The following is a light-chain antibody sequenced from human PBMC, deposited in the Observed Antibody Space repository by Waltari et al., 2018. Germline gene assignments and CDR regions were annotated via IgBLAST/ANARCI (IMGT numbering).Light chain of an antibody. J-gene: IGLJ2*01. Sequence: SYELTQPPSVSVSPGQTASITCSGDNLGDKYICWYQQKPGQSPVVVMYQDRKRPSGIPERFSGSNSGNTATLTISGTQARDEADYYCQAWDSSTVVIGGGTKLTVL. V-gene: IGLV3-1*01. CDR1: NLGDKY. CDR2: QDR. CDR3: QAWDSSTVV.